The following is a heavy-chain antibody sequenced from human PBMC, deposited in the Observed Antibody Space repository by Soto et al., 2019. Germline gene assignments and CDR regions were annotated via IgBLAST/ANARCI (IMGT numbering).Heavy chain of an antibody. J-gene: IGHJ6*02. CDR2: IYYSGST. CDR1: GGSISSGGYY. Sequence: SETLSLTCTVSGGSISSGGYYWSWIRQHPGKGLEWIGYIYYSGSTYYNPSLKSRVTISVDTSKNQFSLKLSSVTAADTAVYYCARSLHFWSGYRRNHYGMDVWGQGTTVTLSS. CDR3: ARSLHFWSGYRRNHYGMDV. D-gene: IGHD3-3*02. V-gene: IGHV4-31*03.